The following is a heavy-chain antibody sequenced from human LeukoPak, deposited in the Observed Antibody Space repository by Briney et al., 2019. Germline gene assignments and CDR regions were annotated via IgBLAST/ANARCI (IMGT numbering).Heavy chain of an antibody. Sequence: ASVKVSCKASGYTFTSYGISWVRQAPGQGLEWMGWISVYNGNTNYAQKFQGRVTMTTDTSTSTAYMELRSLRSDDTAVYYCARVAAEVVGVPGAIGFGWLRRDYYYMDVWGKGTPVTVSS. CDR3: ARVAAEVVGVPGAIGFGWLRRDYYYMDV. CDR2: ISVYNGNT. V-gene: IGHV1-18*01. J-gene: IGHJ6*03. D-gene: IGHD2-2*02. CDR1: GYTFTSYG.